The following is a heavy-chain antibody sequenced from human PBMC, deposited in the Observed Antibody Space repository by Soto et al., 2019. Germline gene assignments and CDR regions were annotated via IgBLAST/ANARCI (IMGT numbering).Heavy chain of an antibody. CDR1: GFTFSSYA. CDR2: ISGSGGST. CDR3: VAYGPRSGYYILGGFDI. J-gene: IGHJ3*02. V-gene: IGHV3-23*01. Sequence: EVQLLESGGGLVQPGGSLRLSCAASGFTFSSYAMSWVHQAPGKGLEWVSGISGSGGSTYYADSVKGRFTTSRDNSKNKLYLQMNSLGAEDTAVYYCVAYGPRSGYYILGGFDIWGKGPMVTVSS. D-gene: IGHD3-3*01.